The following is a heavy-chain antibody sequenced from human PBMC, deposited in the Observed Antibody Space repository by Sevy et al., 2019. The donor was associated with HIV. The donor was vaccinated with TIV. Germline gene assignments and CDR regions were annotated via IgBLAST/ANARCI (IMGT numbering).Heavy chain of an antibody. CDR3: ARTVVLVDGPRNWLDT. V-gene: IGHV3-53*01. Sequence: GGSLRLSCAVSKFTVSNNYMTWVRQAPGKGLEWVSTLYDSGEAYYAVSVKGRFTVSRDNSKNTLYLQMTSLRAEDTAVYYCARTVVLVDGPRNWLDTWGQGTLVTVSS. J-gene: IGHJ5*02. CDR2: LYDSGEA. D-gene: IGHD2-8*02. CDR1: KFTVSNNY.